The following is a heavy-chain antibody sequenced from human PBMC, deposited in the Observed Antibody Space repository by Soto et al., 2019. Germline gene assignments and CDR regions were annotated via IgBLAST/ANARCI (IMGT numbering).Heavy chain of an antibody. CDR1: GYTFTSYA. Sequence: ASVKVSCKASGYTFTSYAMHWVRQAPGQRLEWMGWINAGNGNTKYSQKCQGRVTITRDTSASTAYMELSSLRSEDTAVYYCTVVKRWDQYSTSGYWFDPWGPGTLVTVSS. D-gene: IGHD1-26*01. V-gene: IGHV1-3*01. J-gene: IGHJ5*02. CDR3: TVVKRWDQYSTSGYWFDP. CDR2: INAGNGNT.